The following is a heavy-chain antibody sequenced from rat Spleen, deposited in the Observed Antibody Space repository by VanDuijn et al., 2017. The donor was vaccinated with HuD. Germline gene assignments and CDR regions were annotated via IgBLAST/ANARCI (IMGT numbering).Heavy chain of an antibody. J-gene: IGHJ1*01. CDR1: GFSLSNYG. D-gene: IGHD1-10*01. Sequence: VQLKESGPGLVQPSQTLSLTCNVSGFSLSNYGVIWVRQPPGKGLEWMGVIWGDGSTDYNSALKSRLTISRDTSKSQVFLKMNSLQTEDTAMFFCARGIYNNYWHFDFWGPGSMVTVSS. CDR3: ARGIYNNYWHFDF. CDR2: IWGDGST. V-gene: IGHV2-13*01.